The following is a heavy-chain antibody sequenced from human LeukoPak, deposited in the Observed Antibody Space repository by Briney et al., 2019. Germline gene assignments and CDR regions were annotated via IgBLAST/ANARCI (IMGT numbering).Heavy chain of an antibody. Sequence: GESLKISCKGSGYSFSSYWIAWVRQMPGKGLEWMGIIYPGDSDSKYSQSFQGQVTTSADKSINTAYLQWSSLKASDSAMYYCARRLGGADVFDIWGQGTMVTVSS. D-gene: IGHD3-16*01. CDR2: IYPGDSDS. J-gene: IGHJ3*02. CDR3: ARRLGGADVFDI. CDR1: GYSFSSYW. V-gene: IGHV5-51*01.